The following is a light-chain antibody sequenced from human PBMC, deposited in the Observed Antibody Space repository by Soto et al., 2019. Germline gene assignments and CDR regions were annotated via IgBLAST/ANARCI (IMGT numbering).Light chain of an antibody. CDR2: GAS. CDR3: QQYERLPPWT. Sequence: PGDRATLSCRASESVGSTYVAWYQQKPGQAPRLLISGASTRATGTPARFIGSGSGTDFTLTISSLQSEDFAIYHCQQYERLPPWTLGQGTKVDI. J-gene: IGKJ1*01. CDR1: ESVGST. V-gene: IGKV3-15*01.